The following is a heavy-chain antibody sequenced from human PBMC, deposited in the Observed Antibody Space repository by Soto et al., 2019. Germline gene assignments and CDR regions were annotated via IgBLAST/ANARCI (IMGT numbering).Heavy chain of an antibody. CDR1: GFTFSSYG. D-gene: IGHD3-10*01. V-gene: IGHV3-33*01. Sequence: GGSLRLSCAASGFTFSSYGMHWVRQAPCKGLEWVAVIWYDGSNKYYADSVKGRFTISRDNSKNTLYLQMNSLRAEDTAVYYCARSGRYYLLYYYYGMDVCGQGTTVTVSS. CDR3: ARSGRYYLLYYYYGMDV. CDR2: IWYDGSNK. J-gene: IGHJ6*02.